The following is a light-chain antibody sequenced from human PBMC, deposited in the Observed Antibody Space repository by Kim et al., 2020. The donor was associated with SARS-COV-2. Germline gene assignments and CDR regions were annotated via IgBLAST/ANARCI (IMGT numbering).Light chain of an antibody. Sequence: SVSPGQTASTTCAGDKLVDKNACWYQQKPGQSPVMVIYQDSKRPSGIPERFSGSNAGNTATLTISGTQAMDEADYYCQAWDSTTAVFGGGTQLTVL. V-gene: IGLV3-1*01. CDR3: QAWDSTTAV. CDR2: QDS. J-gene: IGLJ3*02. CDR1: KLVDKN.